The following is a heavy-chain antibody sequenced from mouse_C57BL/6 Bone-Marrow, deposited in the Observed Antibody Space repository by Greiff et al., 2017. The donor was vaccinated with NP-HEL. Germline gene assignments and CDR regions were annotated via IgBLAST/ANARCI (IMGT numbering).Heavy chain of an antibody. CDR1: GYTFTSYW. J-gene: IGHJ3*01. V-gene: IGHV1-55*01. D-gene: IGHD1-1*01. CDR3: ARQDYYGPAWFAY. CDR2: IYPGSGST. Sequence: QVQLQQPGAELVKPGASVKMSCKASGYTFTSYWITWVKQRPGQGLEWIGDIYPGSGSTNYNEKFKSKATLTVDTSSSTAYMQLSSLTSEDSAVYYSARQDYYGPAWFAYWGQGTLVTVSA.